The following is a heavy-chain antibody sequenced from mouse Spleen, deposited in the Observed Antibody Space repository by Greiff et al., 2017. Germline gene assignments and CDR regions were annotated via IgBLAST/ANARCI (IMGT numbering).Heavy chain of an antibody. V-gene: IGHV1-5*01. D-gene: IGHD1-1*01. CDR2: INPGNSDT. Sequence: EVKLQESGTVLARPGASVKMSCKTSGYTFTSYWMHWVNQRPGQGLEWIGAINPGNSDTNYNQKFKGKAILTAVTSASTAYMELSSLTNEDSSVYYCSNYYVRSHCAMDYWGQGTSVTVSS. CDR1: GYTFTSYW. J-gene: IGHJ4*01. CDR3: SNYYVRSHCAMDY.